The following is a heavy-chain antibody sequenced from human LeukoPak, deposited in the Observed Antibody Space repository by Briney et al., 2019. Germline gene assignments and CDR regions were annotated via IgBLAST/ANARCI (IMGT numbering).Heavy chain of an antibody. CDR3: ARGPGSSPNCFDP. CDR2: INHSGST. J-gene: IGHJ5*02. V-gene: IGHV4-34*01. D-gene: IGHD2-15*01. Sequence: SETLSLTCAVYGGSFTGYYWSWIRQPPGKGLEWIGEINHSGSTNYNPSLKSRVTISVDTSKNQFSLKLSSVTAADTAVYYCARGPGSSPNCFDPWGQGTLVSVSS. CDR1: GGSFTGYY.